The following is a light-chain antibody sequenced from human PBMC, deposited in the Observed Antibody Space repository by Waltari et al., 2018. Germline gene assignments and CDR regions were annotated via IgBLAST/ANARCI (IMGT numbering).Light chain of an antibody. CDR2: DAS. Sequence: EIVLTQSPATLSLSPGERATLSCRARQSVSSYLAWYHQKPGQPPRLLIYDASNRATGIPARFRGSGSGTDFTLTISSLEPEDFAVYYCQQRSNWPITFGQGTRLEIK. V-gene: IGKV3-11*01. CDR3: QQRSNWPIT. J-gene: IGKJ5*01. CDR1: QSVSSY.